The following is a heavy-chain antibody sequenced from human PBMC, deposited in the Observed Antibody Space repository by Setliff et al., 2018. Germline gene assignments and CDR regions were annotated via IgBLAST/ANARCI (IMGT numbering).Heavy chain of an antibody. Sequence: ASVKVSCKASGYTFSNYGISWVRQAPGQGLEWMGWISAYNGYIIYAQKLQGRVTIMTDESTSTAYMELSSLTSEDTAVYYCAREGVHTWSSTDYHYYVDVWGRGTTVTVSS. J-gene: IGHJ6*03. D-gene: IGHD2-21*01. CDR3: AREGVHTWSSTDYHYYVDV. CDR2: ISAYNGYI. V-gene: IGHV1-18*01. CDR1: GYTFSNYG.